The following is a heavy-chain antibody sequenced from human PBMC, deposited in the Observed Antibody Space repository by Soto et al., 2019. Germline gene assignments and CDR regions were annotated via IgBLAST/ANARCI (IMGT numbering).Heavy chain of an antibody. CDR2: INPNSGGT. Sequence: ASVKVSCKASGYTFTGYYMHWVRQAPGQGLEWMGWINPNSGGTNYAQKLQGWVTMTRDTSISTAYMELSRLRSDDTAVYYCARDQPMDIVAAEYGMDVWGQGTTGNGS. V-gene: IGHV1-2*04. CDR3: ARDQPMDIVAAEYGMDV. CDR1: GYTFTGYY. D-gene: IGHD5-12*01. J-gene: IGHJ6*02.